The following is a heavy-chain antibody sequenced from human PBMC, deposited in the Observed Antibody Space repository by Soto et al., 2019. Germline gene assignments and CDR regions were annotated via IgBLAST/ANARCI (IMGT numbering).Heavy chain of an antibody. V-gene: IGHV3-53*01. CDR1: GFTVSSNY. D-gene: IGHD3-22*01. CDR2: IYSGGST. J-gene: IGHJ5*02. CDR3: ARDRGAHYDSSGYYT. Sequence: EVQLVESGGGLIQPGGSLRLSCAASGFTVSSNYMSWVRQAPGKGLEWVSVIYSGGSTYYADSVKGRFTISRDNSKNTLYLQMNSLRADETAVYYCARDRGAHYDSSGYYTWGQGTLVTVSS.